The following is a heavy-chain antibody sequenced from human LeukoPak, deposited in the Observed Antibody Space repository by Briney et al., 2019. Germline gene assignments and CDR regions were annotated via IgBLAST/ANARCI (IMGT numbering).Heavy chain of an antibody. J-gene: IGHJ4*02. V-gene: IGHV4-34*01. D-gene: IGHD3-10*01. CDR3: ARLGGAGLFDY. Sequence: SETLSLTCAVYGGSFSGYYWSWIRQPPGKGLEWIGEINHSGSTNYNPSLKSRVTISVDTSKNQFSLKLSSVTAADTAVYYCARLGGAGLFDYWGQGTLVTVSS. CDR1: GGSFSGYY. CDR2: INHSGST.